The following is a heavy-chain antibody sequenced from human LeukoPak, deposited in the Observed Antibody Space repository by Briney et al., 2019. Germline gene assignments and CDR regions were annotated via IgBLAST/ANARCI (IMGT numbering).Heavy chain of an antibody. CDR1: GFTFSSYS. Sequence: GGSLKLSCAASGFTFSSYSMNWVRQAPGKGLEWVSYISSRSSTIYYAGSVKGRFTISRDNAKNSLYLQMNSLRAEDTAVCYCARDLPYYYDSSGYFVGVYWGQGTLVTVSS. CDR2: ISSRSSTI. D-gene: IGHD3-22*01. J-gene: IGHJ4*02. CDR3: ARDLPYYYDSSGYFVGVY. V-gene: IGHV3-48*01.